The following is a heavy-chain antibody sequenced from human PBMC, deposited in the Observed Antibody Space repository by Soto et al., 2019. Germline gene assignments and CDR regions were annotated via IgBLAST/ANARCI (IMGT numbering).Heavy chain of an antibody. Sequence: GGSLRLSCGASGFTFSSYAMSWVRQAPGKGLEWVSAISGSGGSTYYADSVKGRFTISRDNSKNTLYLQMNSLRAEDTAVYYCAKDRIVGAIMALGYWGQGTLVTVSS. D-gene: IGHD1-26*01. CDR1: GFTFSSYA. CDR3: AKDRIVGAIMALGY. CDR2: ISGSGGST. J-gene: IGHJ4*02. V-gene: IGHV3-23*01.